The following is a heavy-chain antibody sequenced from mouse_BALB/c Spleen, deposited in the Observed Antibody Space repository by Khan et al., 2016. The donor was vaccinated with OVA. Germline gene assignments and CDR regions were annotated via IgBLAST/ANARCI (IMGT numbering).Heavy chain of an antibody. Sequence: EVQLQESGPGLLKPSQSLSLTCTVTGYPITSDYAWNWIRQFPGNKLEWMGYISSTGSTSYNPSLKSRISITRDTSKNQFFLQLKSVTTEDTATYYCARSLYYSYGYALDCWGRGTSVTVSS. V-gene: IGHV3-2*02. CDR2: ISSTGST. CDR3: ARSLYYSYGYALDC. D-gene: IGHD2-14*01. CDR1: GYPITSDYA. J-gene: IGHJ4*01.